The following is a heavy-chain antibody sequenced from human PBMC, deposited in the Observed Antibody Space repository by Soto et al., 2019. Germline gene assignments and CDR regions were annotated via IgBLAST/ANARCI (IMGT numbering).Heavy chain of an antibody. J-gene: IGHJ6*02. CDR1: GDSVSSNSAA. Sequence: HSQTLSLTCAISGDSVSSNSAAWNWIRQSPSRGLEWLGRTYYRSKWYNDYAVSVKSRITINPDTSKNQFSLQLNSVTPEDTAVYYCARGNAAVYCSSTSCYTEPKAKYYYYGMDVWGQGTTVTVSS. D-gene: IGHD2-2*02. CDR2: TYYRSKWYN. CDR3: ARGNAAVYCSSTSCYTEPKAKYYYYGMDV. V-gene: IGHV6-1*01.